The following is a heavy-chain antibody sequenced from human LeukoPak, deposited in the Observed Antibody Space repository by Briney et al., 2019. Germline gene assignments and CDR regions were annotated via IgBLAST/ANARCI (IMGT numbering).Heavy chain of an antibody. CDR1: GFTFSSYA. CDR3: ARETPAPPPEVRRGHFDY. CDR2: ISYDGSNK. J-gene: IGHJ4*02. V-gene: IGHV3-30-3*01. Sequence: QPGGSLRLSCAASGFTFSSYAMHWVRQAPGKGLEWVAVISYDGSNKYYADSVKGRFTISRDNSKNTLYLQMNSLRAEDTAVYYCARETPAPPPEVRRGHFDYWGQGTLVTVSS.